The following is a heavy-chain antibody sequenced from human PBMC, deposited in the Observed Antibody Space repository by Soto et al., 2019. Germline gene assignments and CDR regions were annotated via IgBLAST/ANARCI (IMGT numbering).Heavy chain of an antibody. J-gene: IGHJ3*01. CDR3: TRGNYGAFHH. Sequence: EVQLVESGGVLIEAGGSLTLSCGASGFTFSDEWVSWVRQPPGKGLEWVGRIKNKPKGEAREYTGLVKGRFTISRDDSESRLYLHMNNLKTDDTAVYYCTRGNYGAFHHWGQGTLVTVSS. V-gene: IGHV3-15*07. CDR1: GFTFSDEW. CDR2: IKNKPKGEAR. D-gene: IGHD1-7*01.